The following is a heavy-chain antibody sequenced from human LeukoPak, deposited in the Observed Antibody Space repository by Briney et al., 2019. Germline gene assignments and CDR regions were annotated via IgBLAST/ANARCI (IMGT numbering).Heavy chain of an antibody. D-gene: IGHD3-3*01. V-gene: IGHV3-48*01. Sequence: GGSLRLSCAASGFTFSSYAMSWVRQAPGKGLEWVSYISSSSSTIYYADSVKGRFTISRDNAKNSLYLQMNSLRAEDTAVYYCARGGITIFGVVTSWGQGTLVTVSS. CDR2: ISSSSSTI. CDR1: GFTFSSYA. CDR3: ARGGITIFGVVTS. J-gene: IGHJ5*02.